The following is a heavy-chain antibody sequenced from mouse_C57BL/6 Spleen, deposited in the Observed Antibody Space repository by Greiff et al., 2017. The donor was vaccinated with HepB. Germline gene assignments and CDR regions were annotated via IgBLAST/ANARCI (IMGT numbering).Heavy chain of an antibody. V-gene: IGHV5-16*01. CDR2: INYDGSST. CDR3: ARDGAYYSNYEGFAY. CDR1: GFTFSDYY. D-gene: IGHD2-5*01. Sequence: EVKVVESEGGLVQPGSSMKLSCTASGFTFSDYYMAWVRQVPEKGLEWVANINYDGSSTYYLDSLKSRFIISRDNAKNILYLQMSSLKSEDTATYYCARDGAYYSNYEGFAYWGQGTLVTVSA. J-gene: IGHJ3*01.